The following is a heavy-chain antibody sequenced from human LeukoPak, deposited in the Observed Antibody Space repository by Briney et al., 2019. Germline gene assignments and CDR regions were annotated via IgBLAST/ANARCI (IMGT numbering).Heavy chain of an antibody. J-gene: IGHJ4*02. CDR3: ARDVGSAPFDY. D-gene: IGHD6-25*01. Sequence: GGSLRLSCAASGFTLSSSGMHWVRQAPGKGLEWVAVIWGDENHKYYGDSVRGRFTMSRDNAKNTLYLQMDSLRVEDTAVYYCARDVGSAPFDYWGQGTLVTVSS. CDR2: IWGDENHK. V-gene: IGHV3-33*01. CDR1: GFTLSSSG.